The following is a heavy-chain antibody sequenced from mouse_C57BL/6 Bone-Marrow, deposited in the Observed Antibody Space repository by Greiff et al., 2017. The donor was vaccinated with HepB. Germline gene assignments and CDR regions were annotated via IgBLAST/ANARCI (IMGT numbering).Heavy chain of an antibody. CDR3: AGPTPIGAMDY. J-gene: IGHJ4*01. V-gene: IGHV1-55*01. CDR1: GYTFTSYW. Sequence: QVHVKQPGAELVKPGASVKMSCKASGYTFTSYWITWVKQRPGQGLEWIGDIYPGSGSTNYNEKFKSKATLTVDTSSSTAYMQLSSLTSEDSAVYYCAGPTPIGAMDYWGQGTSVTVSS. D-gene: IGHD2-10*01. CDR2: IYPGSGST.